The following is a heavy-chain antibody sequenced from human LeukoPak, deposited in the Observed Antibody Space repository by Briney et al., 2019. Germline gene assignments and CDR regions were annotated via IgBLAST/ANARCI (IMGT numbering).Heavy chain of an antibody. Sequence: RPGGSLRLSCAASGFTFSSYDMHWVRQATGKGLEWVSAIGTASDTYYPGSVKGRFTISRENAKNSLYLQMNSLRAGDTAVYYCARAGGGGDFDYWGQGTLVTVSS. CDR3: ARAGGGGDFDY. J-gene: IGHJ4*02. D-gene: IGHD3-16*01. CDR2: IGTASDT. V-gene: IGHV3-13*01. CDR1: GFTFSSYD.